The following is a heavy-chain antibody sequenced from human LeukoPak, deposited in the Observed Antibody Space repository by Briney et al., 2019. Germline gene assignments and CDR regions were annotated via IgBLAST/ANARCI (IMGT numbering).Heavy chain of an antibody. D-gene: IGHD3-22*01. CDR3: ARGEYYYDSSGYYY. CDR1: GFTFSSYG. J-gene: IGHJ4*02. V-gene: IGHV3-33*01. CDR2: IWYDGSNK. Sequence: SGGSLRLSCAASGFTFSSYGMHWVRQAPGKGLEWVAVIWYDGSNKYYADSVKGRFTISRDNSKNTLYLQMGSLRAEDMAVYYRARGEYYYDSSGYYYWGQGTLVTVSS.